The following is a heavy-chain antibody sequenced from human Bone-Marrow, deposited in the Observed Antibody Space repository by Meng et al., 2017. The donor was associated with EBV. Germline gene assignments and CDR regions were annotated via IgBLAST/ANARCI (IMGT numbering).Heavy chain of an antibody. V-gene: IGHV4-39*01. J-gene: IGHJ5*02. D-gene: IGHD2/OR15-2a*01. Sequence: QLQLRESGPGQVKPSXTLXLACTXSGDSISSFYYWGWIRQPPGRGLEWIGSVHYTGSTYYSPSLKSRVTVSVDTSKNQFSLRLTSVTAADTAVYYCARHRGSHFSRRSIDPWGQGTMVTVSS. CDR1: GDSISSFYY. CDR2: VHYTGST. CDR3: ARHRGSHFSRRSIDP.